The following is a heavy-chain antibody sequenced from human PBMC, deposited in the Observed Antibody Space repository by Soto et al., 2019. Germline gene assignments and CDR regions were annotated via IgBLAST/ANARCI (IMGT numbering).Heavy chain of an antibody. CDR3: ARGVGFGYYYYHMDL. V-gene: IGHV4-61*01. CDR2: IYYSGSA. CDR1: GDSVTSVSDY. Sequence: ASETLSLTCTVSGDSVTSVSDYWSWIRQPPGKGLEWIGYIYYSGSADYNPSLGSRVTISIDTSKNQFSLKLTSVTAADTAVYYCARGVGFGYYYYHMDLWGQGTTVTVLL. J-gene: IGHJ6*02. D-gene: IGHD3-10*01.